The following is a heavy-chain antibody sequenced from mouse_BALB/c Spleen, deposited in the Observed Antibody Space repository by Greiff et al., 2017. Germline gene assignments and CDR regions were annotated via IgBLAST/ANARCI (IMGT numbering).Heavy chain of an antibody. D-gene: IGHD2-4*01. CDR2: ISTYYGDA. V-gene: IGHV1S137*01. CDR3: ARGDYVSYFDY. Sequence: QVQLQQSGAELVRPGVSVKISCKGSGYTFTDYAMHWVKQSHAKSLEWIGVISTYYGDASYNQKFKGKATMTVDKSSSTAYMELARLTSEDSAIYYCARGDYVSYFDYWGQGTTLTVSS. J-gene: IGHJ2*01. CDR1: GYTFTDYA.